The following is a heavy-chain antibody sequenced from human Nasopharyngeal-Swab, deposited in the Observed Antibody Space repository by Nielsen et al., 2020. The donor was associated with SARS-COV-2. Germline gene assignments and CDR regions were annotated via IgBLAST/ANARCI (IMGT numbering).Heavy chain of an antibody. CDR2: IYPANSET. CDR1: GYDFTTYW. D-gene: IGHD3-22*01. Sequence: GGSLRLSYKASGYDFTTYWIAWVRQMTGEGLEWMGTIYPANSETAYSPSFQGQVTISADRSVTTAYLQWSSLKASDSAVYYCARHPRNYYGGNVYRDDTFDLWGQGTMVTVSS. V-gene: IGHV5-51*01. J-gene: IGHJ3*01. CDR3: ARHPRNYYGGNVYRDDTFDL.